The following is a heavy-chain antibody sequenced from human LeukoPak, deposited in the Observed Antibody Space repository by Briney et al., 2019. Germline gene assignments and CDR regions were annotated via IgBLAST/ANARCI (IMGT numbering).Heavy chain of an antibody. Sequence: SETLSLTCTVSGGSVSSGGFWWSWIRLYPGKGLEWIGYIYSGGSTYYNPSLRSRVTISADTSNNQFSLKLTSVTAADTAVYYCAKDGETSGWAPGGDYWGQGTLVTVSS. CDR3: AKDGETSGWAPGGDY. CDR1: GGSVSSGGFW. D-gene: IGHD6-19*01. V-gene: IGHV4-31*03. J-gene: IGHJ4*02. CDR2: IYSGGST.